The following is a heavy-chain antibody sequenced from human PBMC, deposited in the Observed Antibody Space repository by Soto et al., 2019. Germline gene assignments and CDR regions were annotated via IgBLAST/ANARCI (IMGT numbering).Heavy chain of an antibody. D-gene: IGHD6-25*01. CDR1: GFTFSGYA. CDR3: VKGPAGGMDV. CDR2: ISGSGTIT. J-gene: IGHJ6*02. Sequence: GGSLRLSCAASGFTFSGYAMSWVRQAPGKGLEWVSSISGSGTITSYADSVKGRFTISRDNYKNMLYLQMNSLRADDTAVFFCVKGPAGGMDVWGQGTTVTVSS. V-gene: IGHV3-23*01.